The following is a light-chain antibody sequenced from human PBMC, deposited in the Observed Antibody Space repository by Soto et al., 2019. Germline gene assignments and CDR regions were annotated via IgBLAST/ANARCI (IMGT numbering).Light chain of an antibody. Sequence: EIDLTQAPATQSLSPGGRGTLSRKASQSVGTFLGWYQQKPGQVPRLLIYDTSKRATGIPARFSGSGSGTDFFLTISSLAPEDIAVYYCQHRSNWPPGFGQGTRLEIK. CDR3: QHRSNWPPG. CDR1: QSVGTF. J-gene: IGKJ5*01. V-gene: IGKV3-11*01. CDR2: DTS.